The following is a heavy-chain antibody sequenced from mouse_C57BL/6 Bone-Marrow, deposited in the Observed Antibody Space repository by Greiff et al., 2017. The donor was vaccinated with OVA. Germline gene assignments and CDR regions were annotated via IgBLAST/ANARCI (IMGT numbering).Heavy chain of an antibody. CDR1: GFSLTSYA. J-gene: IGHJ4*01. D-gene: IGHD2-4*01. CDR2: IWTGGGT. CDR3: ARNYYDYHYYAMDY. Sequence: VKLVESGPGLVAPSQSLSITCTVSGFSLTSYAISWVRQPPGKGLEWLGVIWTGGGTNYNSALKSRLSISKDNSKSQVFLKMNSLQTDDTARYYCARNYYDYHYYAMDYWGQGTSVTVSS. V-gene: IGHV2-9-1*01.